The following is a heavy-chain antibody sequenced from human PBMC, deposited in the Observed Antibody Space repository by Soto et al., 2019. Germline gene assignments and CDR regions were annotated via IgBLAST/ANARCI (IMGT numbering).Heavy chain of an antibody. CDR2: IYWDDDK. CDR3: AHRQSAAADTNWFDP. V-gene: IGHV2-5*02. Sequence: QITLKESGPTLVKPTQTLTLTCTFSGFARSTSGVGVVWIRQPPGKALEWLALIYWDDDKRYSPSRKSRLTITKDTTKNQVVLTMTNMDPVDTATYYYAHRQSAAADTNWFDPWGQGTLVSVSS. J-gene: IGHJ5*02. D-gene: IGHD6-13*01. CDR1: GFARSTSGVG.